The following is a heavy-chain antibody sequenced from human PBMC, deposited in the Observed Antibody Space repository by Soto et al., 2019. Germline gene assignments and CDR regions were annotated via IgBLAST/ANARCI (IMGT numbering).Heavy chain of an antibody. D-gene: IGHD3-9*01. CDR2: IWYDGSNK. CDR1: GFTFSSYG. CDR3: ARRSNYDILTGQPGYMDV. V-gene: IGHV3-33*01. J-gene: IGHJ6*03. Sequence: QVQLVESGGGVVQPGRSLRLSCAASGFTFSSYGMHWVRQAPGKGLEWVAVIWYDGSNKYYADSVKGRFTISRHNSKNTLYLQMNSLRAEDTAVYYCARRSNYDILTGQPGYMDVWGKGTTVTVSS.